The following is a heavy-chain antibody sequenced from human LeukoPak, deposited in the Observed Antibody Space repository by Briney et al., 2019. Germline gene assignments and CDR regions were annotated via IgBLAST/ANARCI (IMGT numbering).Heavy chain of an antibody. D-gene: IGHD5-12*01. CDR3: ARVRNSGFRYVDS. V-gene: IGHV1-18*01. CDR2: ISAYNGNT. CDR1: GYTFTNYA. Sequence: ASVKVSCKASGYTFTNYAISWVRQAPGQGLEWVGWISAYNGNTNYAQKLQGRVTMTTDTSTSTAYMDLRSPRSDDTAVYYCARVRNSGFRYVDSWGQGTLVTVSS. J-gene: IGHJ4*02.